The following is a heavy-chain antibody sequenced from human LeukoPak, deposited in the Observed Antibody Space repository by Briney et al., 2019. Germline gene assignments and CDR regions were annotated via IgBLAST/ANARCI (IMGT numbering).Heavy chain of an antibody. CDR3: ARGEWELTYYYYMDV. V-gene: IGHV1-69*06. CDR2: IIPMFDTT. Sequence: ASVKVSCKASGGTFGSYVINWVRQAPGQGLEWMGGIIPMFDTTYYAQKFQGRVTITADKSTTTAYMEVSSLRSEDTAVYYCARGEWELTYYYYMDVWGKGTTVTISS. J-gene: IGHJ6*03. D-gene: IGHD1-26*01. CDR1: GGTFGSYV.